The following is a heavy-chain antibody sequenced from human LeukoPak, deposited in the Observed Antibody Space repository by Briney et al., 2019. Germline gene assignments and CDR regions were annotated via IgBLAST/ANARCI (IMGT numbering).Heavy chain of an antibody. CDR3: ARAPPAHPFDY. J-gene: IGHJ4*02. D-gene: IGHD2-2*01. CDR2: ISYDGSNK. V-gene: IGHV3-30-3*01. Sequence: GRSLRLSCAASGFTFSSYAMHWVRQAPGKGLEWVAVISYDGSNKYYADSVKGRFTISRDNSKNTLYLQMNSLRAEDTAVYYCARAPPAHPFDYWGQGTLVTVSS. CDR1: GFTFSSYA.